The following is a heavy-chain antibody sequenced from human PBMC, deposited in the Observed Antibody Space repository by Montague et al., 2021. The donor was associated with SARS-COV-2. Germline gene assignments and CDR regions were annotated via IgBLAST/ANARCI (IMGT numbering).Heavy chain of an antibody. D-gene: IGHD3-10*01. Sequence: SETLSLTCTVSGGSIGSSNYYWGWIRQPPGKGLEWIGNMYYSGSTYYNPSLKSRVTISIDTSKNQFSLKLSPVTAADTAVYYCARDDIVLQGVTEGMDVWGQGTTVTVSS. V-gene: IGHV4-39*07. CDR2: MYYSGST. CDR3: ARDDIVLQGVTEGMDV. J-gene: IGHJ6*02. CDR1: GGSIGSSNYY.